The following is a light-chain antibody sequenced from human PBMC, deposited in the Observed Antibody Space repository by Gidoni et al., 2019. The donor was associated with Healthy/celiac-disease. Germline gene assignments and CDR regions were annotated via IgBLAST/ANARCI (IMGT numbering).Light chain of an antibody. V-gene: IGLV2-14*01. CDR3: SSYTSSSTLSV. CDR1: SSDVGGYNY. Sequence: QSALTPPASVSGSPGQSITISCTGTSSDVGGYNYVPWYQPHPGKAPKLMIYEVSHRPSGVSNRFSGSKSGNTASLTISGLQAEDEADYYCSSYTSSSTLSVFGGGTKLTVL. J-gene: IGLJ3*02. CDR2: EVS.